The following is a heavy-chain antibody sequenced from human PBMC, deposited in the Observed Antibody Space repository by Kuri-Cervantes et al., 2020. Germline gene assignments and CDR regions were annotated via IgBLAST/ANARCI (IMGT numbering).Heavy chain of an antibody. J-gene: IGHJ3*01. CDR1: GYTFTSYD. Sequence: ASVKVSCKASGYTFTSYDINWVRQATGQGLEWMGWMNPNSGNTGYAQKFQGRVTMTRDTSTSTVYMELSSLRSEDTAVYYCASTKRGSNAFDVWGQGTMVTVSS. D-gene: IGHD2-8*01. CDR2: MNPNSGNT. CDR3: ASTKRGSNAFDV. V-gene: IGHV1-8*01.